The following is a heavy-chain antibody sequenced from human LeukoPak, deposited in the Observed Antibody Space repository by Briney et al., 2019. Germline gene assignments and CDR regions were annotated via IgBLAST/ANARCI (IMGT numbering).Heavy chain of an antibody. CDR3: TRIGGDDSSGYYYGDFDY. J-gene: IGHJ4*02. D-gene: IGHD3-22*01. CDR1: GFSFSNYW. V-gene: IGHV3-73*01. CDR2: IRSKANSYAT. Sequence: GGSLRLSCAASGFSFSNYWMSWVRQAPGKGLEWVGRIRSKANSYATAYAASVKGRFTISRDDSKNTAYLQMNSLKTEDTAVYYCTRIGGDDSSGYYYGDFDYWGQGTLVTVSS.